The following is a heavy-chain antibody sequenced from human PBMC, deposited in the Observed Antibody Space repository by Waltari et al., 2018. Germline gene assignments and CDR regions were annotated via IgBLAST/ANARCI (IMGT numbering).Heavy chain of an antibody. CDR3: ARAWPLSCCDY. V-gene: IGHV1-69*12. CDR2: NIPSLGTS. CDR1: GGTFSSYA. J-gene: IGHJ4*02. D-gene: IGHD3-10*01. Sequence: QVQLVQSGAEVKKHGSSVKVSCKASGGTFSSYAISWVRQAPGQGLEWMGGNIPSLGTSNYAQKFQGRVTIAADESTSTAYMELSSLRSEDTSLYYCARAWPLSCCDYWGQGTLVTVSS.